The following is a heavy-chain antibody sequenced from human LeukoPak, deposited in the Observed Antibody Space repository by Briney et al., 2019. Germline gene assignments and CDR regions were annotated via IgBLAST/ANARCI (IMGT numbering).Heavy chain of an antibody. CDR1: GFAFSSYA. V-gene: IGHV3-21*01. J-gene: IGHJ4*02. CDR3: AGGDFWSGYY. CDR2: ISSSSSYI. D-gene: IGHD3-3*01. Sequence: GGSLRLSCAASGFAFSSYAMTWVRQAPGKGLEWVSSISSSSSYIYYADSVKGRFTISRDNAKNSLYLQMNSLRAEDTAVYYCAGGDFWSGYYWGQGTLVTVSS.